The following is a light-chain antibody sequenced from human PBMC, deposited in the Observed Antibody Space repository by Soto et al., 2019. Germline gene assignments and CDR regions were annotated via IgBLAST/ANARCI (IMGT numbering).Light chain of an antibody. V-gene: IGKV1-33*01. CDR3: QQCFSIPPT. Sequence: DIQMTQSPSSLSASVGDRVTITCQASQDISNYLNWYQQKPGKAPKLLIYDASNLETGVPSRFSGSGSGTDFTFTISSLQPEDIATYYCQQCFSIPPTFGHGTKVETK. CDR1: QDISNY. CDR2: DAS. J-gene: IGKJ1*01.